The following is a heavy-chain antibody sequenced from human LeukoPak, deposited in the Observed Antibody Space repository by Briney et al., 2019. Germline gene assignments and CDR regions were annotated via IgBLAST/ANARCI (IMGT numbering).Heavy chain of an antibody. CDR1: GFSVSSIY. V-gene: IGHV3-53*01. D-gene: IGHD1-1*01. J-gene: IGHJ4*02. Sequence: PGGSLRLSCAASGFSVSSIYMNWVRQAPGKGLEWVSVIYSDGTTYYADSVKGRFTISRYDSKNTLYLHMNSLRAEDTAVYYCARAPNWRFDHWGQGTLVTVSS. CDR2: IYSDGTT. CDR3: ARAPNWRFDH.